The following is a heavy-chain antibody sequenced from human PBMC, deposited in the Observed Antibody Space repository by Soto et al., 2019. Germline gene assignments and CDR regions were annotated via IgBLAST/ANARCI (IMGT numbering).Heavy chain of an antibody. CDR1: GGSINSGGYY. CDR3: ARDRARAAVPYRGDLGAFDR. J-gene: IGHJ3*02. Sequence: QVQLQESGPGLVKPSQTLSLTCTVSGGSINSGGYYWSWIRQHPGKGLEWIGYIYYSGSTNYNPSLKSRVTISVDTSKNHFSLGLSSVTAADTAVYYGARDRARAAVPYRGDLGAFDRWGQGTMVTVSS. V-gene: IGHV4-31*03. CDR2: IYYSGST. D-gene: IGHD3-16*01.